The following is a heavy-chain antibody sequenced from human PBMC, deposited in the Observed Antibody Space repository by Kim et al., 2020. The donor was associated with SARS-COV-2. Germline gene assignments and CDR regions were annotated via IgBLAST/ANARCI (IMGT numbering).Heavy chain of an antibody. V-gene: IGHV6-1*01. CDR3: ARDVAAADV. J-gene: IGHJ6*02. D-gene: IGHD6-13*01. Sequence: WFTVYAVSVKSRITINPDTSKNQFSLQLNSVTPEDTAVYYCARDVAAADVWGQGTTVTVSS. CDR2: WFT.